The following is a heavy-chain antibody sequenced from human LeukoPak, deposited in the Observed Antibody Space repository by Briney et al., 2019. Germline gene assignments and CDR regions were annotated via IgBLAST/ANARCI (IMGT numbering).Heavy chain of an antibody. CDR3: ARLCCGGDCYFNPYFDY. J-gene: IGHJ4*02. CDR2: IYYSGSN. V-gene: IGHV4-39*02. Sequence: SETLSLTCTVSGGSISSRTYYWGWVRQPPGMGLEWIGSIYYSGSNYYNPSLKSRVTISVDTSTKHFSLKLGSVTAADTAVYYCARLCCGGDCYFNPYFDYWGQGTLVTVSS. CDR1: GGSISSRTYY. D-gene: IGHD2-21*01.